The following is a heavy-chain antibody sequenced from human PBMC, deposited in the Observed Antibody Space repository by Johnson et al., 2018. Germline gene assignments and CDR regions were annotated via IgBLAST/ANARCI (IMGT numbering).Heavy chain of an antibody. D-gene: IGHD3-9*01. CDR2: VSYDSTNK. CDR3: AKGRYFDYRGYYNFNY. Sequence: QVQLQESGGGVVQPGRSLRVSCAASGFSFNEYAMHWVRQAPGKGLEWVAVVSYDSTNKYYSDSVKGRFPIPRDNPKNTLSLQMNSLRVEDTAVYYCAKGRYFDYRGYYNFNYWGQGTLVTVSS. V-gene: IGHV3-30*18. J-gene: IGHJ4*02. CDR1: GFSFNEYA.